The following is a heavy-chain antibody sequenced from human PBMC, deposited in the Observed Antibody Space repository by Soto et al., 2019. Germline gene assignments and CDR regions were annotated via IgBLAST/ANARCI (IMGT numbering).Heavy chain of an antibody. Sequence: GESLKISCAASGFTVSSKYMSWVRQAPGKGLEWVSVIYSGSNTYYADSVKGRFTISRDNSKNTLYLQMNSLRAEDTAVYYCARDLATSYGMDVWGQGTTVTVSS. D-gene: IGHD1-1*01. V-gene: IGHV3-66*01. CDR2: IYSGSNT. J-gene: IGHJ6*02. CDR1: GFTVSSKY. CDR3: ARDLATSYGMDV.